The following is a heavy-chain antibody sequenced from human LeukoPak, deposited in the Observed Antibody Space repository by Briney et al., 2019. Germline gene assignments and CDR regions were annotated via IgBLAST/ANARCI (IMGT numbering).Heavy chain of an antibody. D-gene: IGHD4-17*01. Sequence: GRSLRLSCAASGFTFSSYGMHWVRQAPGKGLEWVAVISYDGSNKYYADSVKGRFTISRDNSKNTLYLQMNSLRAEDTAVYYCAKDCGAHAGMDVWGQGTTVAVSS. V-gene: IGHV3-30*18. CDR3: AKDCGAHAGMDV. CDR2: ISYDGSNK. CDR1: GFTFSSYG. J-gene: IGHJ6*02.